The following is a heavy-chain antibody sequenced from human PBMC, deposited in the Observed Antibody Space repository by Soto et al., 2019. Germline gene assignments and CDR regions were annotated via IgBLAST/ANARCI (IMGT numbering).Heavy chain of an antibody. CDR1: GGSISSYY. CDR3: ARASPRGDYGDYGVGWFDP. Sequence: PSETLSLTCTVSGGSISSYYWSWIRQPPGKGLEWIGYIYYSGSTNYNPSLKSRVTISVDTSKNQFSLKLSSVTAADTAVYYCARASPRGDYGDYGVGWFDPWGQGTLVTVSS. CDR2: IYYSGST. V-gene: IGHV4-59*01. D-gene: IGHD4-17*01. J-gene: IGHJ5*02.